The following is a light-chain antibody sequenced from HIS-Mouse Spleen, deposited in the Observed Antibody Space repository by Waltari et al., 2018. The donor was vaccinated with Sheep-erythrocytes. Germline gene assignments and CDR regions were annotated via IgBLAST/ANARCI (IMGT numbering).Light chain of an antibody. Sequence: DIQMTQSPSTPSASLGDRVTITCRARQSISSWLAWYQQKPGKAPKLLIYKASSLESGVPSRFSGSGSGTEFTLTISSLQPDDFATYYCQQYNSYSRTFGQGTKLEIK. CDR3: QQYNSYSRT. CDR2: KAS. CDR1: QSISSW. V-gene: IGKV1-5*03. J-gene: IGKJ2*01.